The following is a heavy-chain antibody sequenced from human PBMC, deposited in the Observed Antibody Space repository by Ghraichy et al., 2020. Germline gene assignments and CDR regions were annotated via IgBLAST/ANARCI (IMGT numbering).Heavy chain of an antibody. CDR1: GYTFTSYG. Sequence: ASVKVSCKASGYTFTSYGISWLRQAPGQGLEWMGWISAYNGNTNYAQNLQGRVTMTTDTSTSTAYMELRSLRSDDTAVYYCARDKSLNYDYVWGSGGDAVDTGGKGGMVTVSS. D-gene: IGHD3-16*01. V-gene: IGHV1-18*01. CDR3: ARDKSLNYDYVWGSGGDAVDT. CDR2: ISAYNGNT. J-gene: IGHJ3*02.